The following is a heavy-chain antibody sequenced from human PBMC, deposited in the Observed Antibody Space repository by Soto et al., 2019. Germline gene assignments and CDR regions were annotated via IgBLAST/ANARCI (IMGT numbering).Heavy chain of an antibody. CDR1: GFTFSSYA. D-gene: IGHD2-2*01. CDR3: ARDTLVVPTAPIDY. Sequence: EVQLLESGGGLVQPGGSLRLSCAASGFTFSSYAMSWVRQAPGKGLEWVSGISGSGVSTYYADSVKGRFTISRDNSKNTLYLQMNSLRAEDTAVYYCARDTLVVPTAPIDYWGQGTLVTVSS. J-gene: IGHJ4*02. V-gene: IGHV3-23*01. CDR2: ISGSGVST.